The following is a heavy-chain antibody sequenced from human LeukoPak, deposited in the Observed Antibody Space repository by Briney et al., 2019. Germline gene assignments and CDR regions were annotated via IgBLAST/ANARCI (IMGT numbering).Heavy chain of an antibody. CDR3: ARDFGSSGKDV. CDR2: IYSGGST. D-gene: IGHD1-1*01. Sequence: GGSLRLSCAASGFTVSSNYMSWVRQAPGEGLEGGSVIYSGGSTYYANAVKGRFTISRDNSKNTLYLQMNSLRAEDTAVYYCARDFGSSGKDVWGQGTTVTVSS. J-gene: IGHJ6*02. CDR1: GFTVSSNY. V-gene: IGHV3-53*01.